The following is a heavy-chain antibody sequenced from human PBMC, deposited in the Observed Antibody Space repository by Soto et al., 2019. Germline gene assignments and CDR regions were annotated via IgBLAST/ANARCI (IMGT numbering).Heavy chain of an antibody. Sequence: GGSLRLSCAASGFTFSSYGMHWVRQAPGKGLEWVSAIRRSGSNTYYANSVKGRFSISRDNSKNTLYLQMNSLRAEDTAVYYCAKVVQYGGLGYYYGMDVWGQGTTVTVSS. CDR1: GFTFSSYG. J-gene: IGHJ6*02. V-gene: IGHV3-23*01. D-gene: IGHD4-17*01. CDR2: IRRSGSNT. CDR3: AKVVQYGGLGYYYGMDV.